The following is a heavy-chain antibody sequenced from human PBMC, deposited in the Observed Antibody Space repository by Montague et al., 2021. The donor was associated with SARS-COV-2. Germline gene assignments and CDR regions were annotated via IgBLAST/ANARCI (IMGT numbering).Heavy chain of an antibody. V-gene: IGHV7-4-1*04. J-gene: IGHJ3*01. CDR1: GYRFTQYG. CDR3: AREAPSSYGSGTSWVAFDV. D-gene: IGHD3-10*01. CDR2: INTNTGNP. Sequence: SVKVSCKASGYRFTQYGMNWVRQAPGQGLEWMGWINTNTGNPTYSQGLTGRFVFSLDTSVSMAFLQISSLKAEDTAVYYCAREAPSSYGSGTSWVAFDVWGQGTMVTVSS.